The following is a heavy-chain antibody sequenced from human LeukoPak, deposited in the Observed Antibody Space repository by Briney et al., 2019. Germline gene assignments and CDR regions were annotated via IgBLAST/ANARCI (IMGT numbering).Heavy chain of an antibody. V-gene: IGHV4-59*01. Sequence: SETLSLTCTVSGDSIRNKYWSWLRQRPGKGLEWFGFIHHSGGTNYNPSFKSRFTISVDTSKNQFSLKLTSVTAADTAVYYCARTDDYYDRSGFFLYFFDHWGPGTPVTV. J-gene: IGHJ4*02. CDR3: ARTDDYYDRSGFFLYFFDH. D-gene: IGHD3-22*01. CDR1: GDSIRNKY. CDR2: IHHSGGT.